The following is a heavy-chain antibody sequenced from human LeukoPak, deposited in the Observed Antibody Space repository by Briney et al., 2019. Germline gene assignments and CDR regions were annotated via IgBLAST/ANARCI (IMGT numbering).Heavy chain of an antibody. CDR3: ARDIVVVPAAIRRQYYFDY. CDR1: GYTFTGYY. Sequence: ASVKVSCKASGYTFTGYYMHWVRQAPGQGLEWMGWVNPNSGGTNYAQKFQGRVTMTRDTSISTAYMELSRLRSDDTAVYYCARDIVVVPAAIRRQYYFDYWGQGALVTVSS. J-gene: IGHJ4*02. CDR2: VNPNSGGT. V-gene: IGHV1-2*02. D-gene: IGHD2-2*01.